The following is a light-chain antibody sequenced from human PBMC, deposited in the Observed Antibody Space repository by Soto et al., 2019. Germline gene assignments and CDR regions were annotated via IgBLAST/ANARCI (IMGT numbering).Light chain of an antibody. V-gene: IGKV3-15*01. CDR3: QHYKTWPLA. J-gene: IGKJ1*01. Sequence: EIVMTQSPATLSVSPGERAALSCIASQTVGSDLAWYQQRPGQPPRLLVYGAATRATGVPARFSGSGSGTPFTLTISSLQSEDFAVYYCQHYKTWPLAFGQGTKVETK. CDR1: QTVGSD. CDR2: GAA.